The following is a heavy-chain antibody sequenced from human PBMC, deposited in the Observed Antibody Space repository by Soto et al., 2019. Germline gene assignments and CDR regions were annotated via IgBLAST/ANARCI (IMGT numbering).Heavy chain of an antibody. V-gene: IGHV4-59*01. CDR3: ARGRYYYYYYMDV. CDR2: IYYSGST. CDR1: GGSISSYY. Sequence: SETLSLTCTVSGGSISSYYWSWIRQPPGKGLEWIGYIYYSGSTNYNPSLKSRVTISVDTSKNQFSLKLSSVTAADMAVYYCARGRYYYYYYMDVWGKGTTVTVSS. J-gene: IGHJ6*03.